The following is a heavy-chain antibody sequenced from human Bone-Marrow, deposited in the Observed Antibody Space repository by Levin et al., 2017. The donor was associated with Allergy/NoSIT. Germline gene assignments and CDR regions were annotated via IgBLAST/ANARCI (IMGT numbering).Heavy chain of an antibody. D-gene: IGHD6-19*01. CDR2: IYPGDSDT. Sequence: GGSLRLSCTSSGSDFTTYWIGWVRQTPGKGLEWVGVIYPGDSDTRYNPSFQGQVTISADKSIRSASLQWRSLRASDTAMYYCARLGREIEVGGITKTNAFDMWGQGTTVTVSS. V-gene: IGHV5-51*01. J-gene: IGHJ3*02. CDR1: GSDFTTYW. CDR3: ARLGREIEVGGITKTNAFDM.